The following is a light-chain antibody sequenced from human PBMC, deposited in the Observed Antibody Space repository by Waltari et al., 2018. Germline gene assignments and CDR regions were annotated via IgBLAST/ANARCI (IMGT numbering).Light chain of an antibody. CDR1: ISDVGGYDY. V-gene: IGLV2-8*01. CDR3: SSYAGSNTVV. J-gene: IGLJ2*01. CDR2: EVN. Sequence: QSALTQPPSASGSPGQSVTISCTGTISDVGGYDYVSWYQQHPGKAPKVMIYEVNKRPSAVPDRFSGSNSGSTASLTVSGLQADYEAAYYCSSYAGSNTVVFGGGTTLTVL.